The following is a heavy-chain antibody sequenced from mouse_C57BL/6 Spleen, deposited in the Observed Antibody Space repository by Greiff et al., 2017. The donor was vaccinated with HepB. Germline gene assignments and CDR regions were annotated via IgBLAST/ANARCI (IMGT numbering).Heavy chain of an antibody. CDR1: GFTFSSYG. CDR2: ISSGGSYT. V-gene: IGHV5-6*02. D-gene: IGHD3-2*02. J-gene: IGHJ2*01. CDR3: ARDRAAQALDY. Sequence: EVKLVESGGDLVKPGGSLKLSCAASGFTFSSYGMSWVRQTPDKRLEWVATISSGGSYTYYPDSVKGRFTISRDNAKNTLYLQMSSLKSEDTAMYYCARDRAAQALDYWGQGTTLTVSS.